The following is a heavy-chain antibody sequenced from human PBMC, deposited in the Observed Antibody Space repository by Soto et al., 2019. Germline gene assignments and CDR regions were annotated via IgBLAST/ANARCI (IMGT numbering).Heavy chain of an antibody. CDR2: ISAYNGNT. Sequence: QVQLVQSGAEVKKPGASVKVSCKASGYTFTSYGISWVRQAPGQGLEWMGWISAYNGNTNYAQKLQGRVTMTTDTATSTADMELRSLRSDDTAVYYCAGQVSSSPWEDAFDIWGQGTMVTVSS. D-gene: IGHD6-6*01. J-gene: IGHJ3*02. V-gene: IGHV1-18*04. CDR3: AGQVSSSPWEDAFDI. CDR1: GYTFTSYG.